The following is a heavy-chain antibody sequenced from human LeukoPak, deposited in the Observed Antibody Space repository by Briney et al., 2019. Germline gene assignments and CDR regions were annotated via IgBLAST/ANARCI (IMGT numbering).Heavy chain of an antibody. CDR3: VRVIVTTGYFDY. Sequence: SQTLSLTCAISGDSVSSNSATWNWIRQSPSRGLEWLGRTYYRSKWHNDYAVSVKSRITFTPDTSKNQFSLQLNSVITEDTAVYYCVRVIVTTGYFDYWGQGTLVTVSS. D-gene: IGHD1-1*01. CDR1: GDSVSSNSAT. J-gene: IGHJ4*02. CDR2: TYYRSKWHN. V-gene: IGHV6-1*01.